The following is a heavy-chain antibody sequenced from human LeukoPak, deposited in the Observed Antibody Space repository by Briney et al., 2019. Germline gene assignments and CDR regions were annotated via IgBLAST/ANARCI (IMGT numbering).Heavy chain of an antibody. CDR1: GFTFSSYW. CDR3: ESLSYYDFWSGYYTDY. J-gene: IGHJ4*02. CDR2: IKQDGSEK. D-gene: IGHD3-3*01. V-gene: IGHV3-7*01. Sequence: GGSLRLSCAASGFTFSSYWMSWVRQAPGKGLEWVANIKQDGSEKYYVDSVKGRFTISRDNTKNSLYLQMNSLRAEDTAVYYCESLSYYDFWSGYYTDYWGQGTLVTVSS.